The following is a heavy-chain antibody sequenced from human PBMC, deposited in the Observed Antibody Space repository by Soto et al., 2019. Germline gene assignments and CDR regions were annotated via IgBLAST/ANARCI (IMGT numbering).Heavy chain of an antibody. D-gene: IGHD2-8*02. CDR2: ISRDGGTK. Sequence: QVQLVESGGGVVQPGRSLRLSCAVSGFTVSSYGMNWVRQAPGKGLEWVAVISRDGGTKFYADSVKGRFTISKDNSRNTLFLEMNSLRCDDMAVYYCTGEVASGYWGQGTLVTVSS. CDR1: GFTVSSYG. V-gene: IGHV3-30*03. J-gene: IGHJ4*02. CDR3: TGEVASGY.